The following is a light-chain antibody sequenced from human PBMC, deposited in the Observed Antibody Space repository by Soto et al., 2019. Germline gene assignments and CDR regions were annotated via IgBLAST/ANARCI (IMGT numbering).Light chain of an antibody. J-gene: IGKJ3*01. CDR1: QGISSY. Sequence: DIQLTQSPSFLSASVGDRVTITCRASQGISSYLAWYQQKPGKAPKLLIYEASTLQSGVPSRFSGSGSGTEFTLTIISLQPEDFATYYCQQLNSYPAFTFGPGTKVDIK. V-gene: IGKV1-9*01. CDR3: QQLNSYPAFT. CDR2: EAS.